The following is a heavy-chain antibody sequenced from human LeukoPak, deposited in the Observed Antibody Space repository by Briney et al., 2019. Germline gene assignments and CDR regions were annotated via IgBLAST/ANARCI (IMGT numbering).Heavy chain of an antibody. CDR2: IYHSGST. CDR1: GGSISSSNW. J-gene: IGHJ4*02. Sequence: PSETLSLTCAVSGGSISSSNWWRWVRQPPGKGLEWIGEIYHSGSTNYNPSLKRRVTISVDNSKNQFSLKLSSVTAADTAVYYCERLTAAGSYYFDYWGQGTLVTVSS. V-gene: IGHV4-4*02. D-gene: IGHD6-13*01. CDR3: ERLTAAGSYYFDY.